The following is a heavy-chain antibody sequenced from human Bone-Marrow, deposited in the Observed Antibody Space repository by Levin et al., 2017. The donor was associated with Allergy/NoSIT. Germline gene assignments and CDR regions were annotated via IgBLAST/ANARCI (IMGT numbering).Heavy chain of an antibody. D-gene: IGHD3-22*01. Sequence: KPSETLSLTCTVSGGSINSFYWTWIRQTAGQGLEWIGRIYSSGTTYYSPSLKSRVTMSVDTSKNQFSLKLSSVTAADTAIYFCARDVSLATSGYYHYYFDYWGQGTLVTVSS. CDR1: GGSINSFY. V-gene: IGHV4-4*07. CDR2: IYSSGTT. J-gene: IGHJ4*02. CDR3: ARDVSLATSGYYHYYFDY.